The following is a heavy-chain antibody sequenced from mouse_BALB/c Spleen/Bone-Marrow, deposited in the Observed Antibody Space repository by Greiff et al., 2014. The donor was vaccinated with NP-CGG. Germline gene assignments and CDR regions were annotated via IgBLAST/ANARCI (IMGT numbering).Heavy chain of an antibody. CDR2: INPYNGGT. V-gene: IGHV1-26*01. CDR1: GYSFTAYA. Sequence: EVKLMESGPELVKPGASMRISCRASGYSFTAYAMNWVKQSHGKNLEWIGLINPYNGGTSYNQKFKGKATLTVDKSSSTAYMELLSLTSEDSAVYYCASWSTTGAMDYWGQRTSVTVSS. D-gene: IGHD5-1*01. J-gene: IGHJ4*01. CDR3: ASWSTTGAMDY.